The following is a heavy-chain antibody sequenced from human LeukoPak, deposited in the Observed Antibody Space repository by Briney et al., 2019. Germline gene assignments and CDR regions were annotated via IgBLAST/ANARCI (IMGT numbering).Heavy chain of an antibody. CDR3: ARVVSGSYSLAY. CDR2: ISSSSSYI. V-gene: IGHV3-21*01. Sequence: GGSLRLSCAASGFTFSSYSMNWVRQAPGKGLEWVSSISSSSSYIYYADSVKGRFTISRDNAKNSLYLQMNSLRAEDTAVYYCARVVSGSYSLAYWGQGTLVTVSS. D-gene: IGHD1-26*01. CDR1: GFTFSSYS. J-gene: IGHJ4*02.